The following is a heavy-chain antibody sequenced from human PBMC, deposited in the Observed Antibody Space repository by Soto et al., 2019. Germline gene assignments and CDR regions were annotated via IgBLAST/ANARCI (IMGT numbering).Heavy chain of an antibody. D-gene: IGHD3-10*01. V-gene: IGHV4-59*01. Sequence: ETLSLTCTVSGGSISSDYWNWIRQPPGKGLEWIGYVYHSWSTKYNPSLKSRVTISVDTSKNQLSLKLNSVTAADTAVYYCARFGTSPNGNWFDPWGQGTLVTVSS. CDR2: VYHSWST. CDR3: ARFGTSPNGNWFDP. CDR1: GGSISSDY. J-gene: IGHJ5*02.